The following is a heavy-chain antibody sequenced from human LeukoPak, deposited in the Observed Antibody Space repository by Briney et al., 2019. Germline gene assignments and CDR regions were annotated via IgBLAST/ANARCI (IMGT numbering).Heavy chain of an antibody. CDR2: ISSSGSTI. CDR1: GFTFSSYE. D-gene: IGHD3-10*02. V-gene: IGHV3-48*03. CDR3: AELGITMVGGV. J-gene: IGHJ6*04. Sequence: GGSLRLSCAASGFTFSSYETNWVRQAPGKGLEWVSYISSSGSTIYYADSVKGRFTISRDNAKNSLYLQMNSLRAEDTAVYYCAELGITMVGGVWGKGTTVTISS.